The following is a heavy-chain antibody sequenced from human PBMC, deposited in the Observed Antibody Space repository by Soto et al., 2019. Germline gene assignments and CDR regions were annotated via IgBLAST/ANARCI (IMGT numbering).Heavy chain of an antibody. D-gene: IGHD4-4*01. Sequence: SETLSLTCTVSGGSISSYYWSWIRQPPGKGLEWIGYIYYSGSTNYNPSLKSRVTISVDTSKNQFSLKLSSVTAADTAVYYCARGLSRLQRVLHWGQGTLVTVSS. J-gene: IGHJ4*02. CDR2: IYYSGST. V-gene: IGHV4-59*12. CDR1: GGSISSYY. CDR3: ARGLSRLQRVLH.